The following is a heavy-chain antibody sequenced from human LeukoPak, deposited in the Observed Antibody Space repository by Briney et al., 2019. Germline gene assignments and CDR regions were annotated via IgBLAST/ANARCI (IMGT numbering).Heavy chain of an antibody. J-gene: IGHJ4*02. CDR3: AKQTYNTGYYDH. D-gene: IGHD1-14*01. Sequence: GGSLRLSCAASGFTVSSNYMSWVRQAPGKGLEWVAVILYDGTNRNYADSVKGRFTISRDNSKNTLYLQMDSLRVEDTAVYYCAKQTYNTGYYDHWGQGTLVTVSS. V-gene: IGHV3-30*18. CDR1: GFTVSSNY. CDR2: ILYDGTNR.